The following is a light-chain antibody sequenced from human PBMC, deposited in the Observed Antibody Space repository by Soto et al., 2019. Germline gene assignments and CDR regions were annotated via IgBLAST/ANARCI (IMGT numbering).Light chain of an antibody. CDR1: QSVSSSY. CDR2: GAS. CDR3: QHYGSSAL. V-gene: IGKV3-20*01. J-gene: IGKJ3*01. Sequence: EIVLTQSPGTLSLSPGEIATLSCRASQSVSSSYLAWYQQKPGQAPRLLIYGASSRATGIPDRFSGSGSGTDFTLTISRLEPEDFAVYYCQHYGSSALFGPGTKVDIK.